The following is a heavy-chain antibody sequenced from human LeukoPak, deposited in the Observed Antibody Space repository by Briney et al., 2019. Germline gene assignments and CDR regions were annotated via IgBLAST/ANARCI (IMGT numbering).Heavy chain of an antibody. D-gene: IGHD3-22*01. CDR3: ARVRNYYDSSGYYSNYYYYMDV. CDR1: GGSISSYY. J-gene: IGHJ6*03. V-gene: IGHV4-59*01. Sequence: SETLSLTCTVSGGSISSYYWSWIRQPPGKGLEWIGYIYYSGSTNYNPSLKSRVTISVDTSKNQFSLELSSVTAADTAVYYCARVRNYYDSSGYYSNYYYYMDVWGKGTTVTVSS. CDR2: IYYSGST.